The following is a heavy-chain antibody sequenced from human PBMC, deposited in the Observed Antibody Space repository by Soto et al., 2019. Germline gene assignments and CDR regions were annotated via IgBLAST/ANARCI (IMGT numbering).Heavy chain of an antibody. Sequence: EVQLVESGGGLVQPGGSLKLSCAASGFTFSGIAMHWVRQASGKGLEWVGRIRSKSNYYATTYAASVKGRFTVSRDDSKNKAYLKMNNLKSEDTAVYYCAASGYDKFVDSWGQGSLVTVSS. V-gene: IGHV3-73*02. CDR2: IRSKSNYYAT. CDR1: GFTFSGIA. J-gene: IGHJ5*01. D-gene: IGHD5-12*01. CDR3: AASGYDKFVDS.